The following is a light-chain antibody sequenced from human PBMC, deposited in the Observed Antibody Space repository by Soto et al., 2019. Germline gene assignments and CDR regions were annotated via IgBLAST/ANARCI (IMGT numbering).Light chain of an antibody. CDR2: EVT. CDR3: SSYTFTSTLYV. Sequence: QSALTQPASVSGSPGQSITISCTGTSSDVGGHNYVSWYQQHPGKAPKLMIYEVTNRPSGVSNRFSGSKSGNTASLTISGLQAEDEADYYCSSYTFTSTLYVFGTGTKLT. V-gene: IGLV2-14*01. J-gene: IGLJ1*01. CDR1: SSDVGGHNY.